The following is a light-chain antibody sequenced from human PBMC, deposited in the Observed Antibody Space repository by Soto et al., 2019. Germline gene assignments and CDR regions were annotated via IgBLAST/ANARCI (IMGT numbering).Light chain of an antibody. CDR3: CSHAGSHRGV. V-gene: IGLV2-11*01. J-gene: IGLJ2*01. Sequence: QSALTQPRSVSGSPGQSVTISCTGTSSDVGGYNHVSWYQQHPGKAPQLMMFDVNKRPSGVPDRFSGSKSGNTASLTISGLQAEDEADYYCCSHAGSHRGVFGGGTKLTVL. CDR1: SSDVGGYNH. CDR2: DVN.